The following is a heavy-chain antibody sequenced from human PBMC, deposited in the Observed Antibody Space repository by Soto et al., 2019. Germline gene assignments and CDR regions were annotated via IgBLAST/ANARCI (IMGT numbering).Heavy chain of an antibody. D-gene: IGHD1-26*01. CDR2: INHSGST. CDR3: ARRLRTTTVFYYYYGMDV. CDR1: GGSFSGFY. Sequence: SETLSLTCAVYGGSFSGFYWSWIRQPPGKELEWIGEINHSGSTNYNPSLKSRVTISVDTSKNQFSLKLSSVTAADTAVYYCARRLRTTTVFYYYYGMDVWGQGTTVTVSS. V-gene: IGHV4-34*01. J-gene: IGHJ6*02.